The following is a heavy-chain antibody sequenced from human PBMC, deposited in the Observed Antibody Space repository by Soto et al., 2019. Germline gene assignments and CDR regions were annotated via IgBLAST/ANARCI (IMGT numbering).Heavy chain of an antibody. J-gene: IGHJ6*02. CDR3: ARDKAKTIFGVVTSLDYYYGMDV. Sequence: SETPSLTCTVSGGSISSGGYYWSGIRHHPGKGLEWIGYIYYSGSTYYNPSLKSRVTISVDTSKNQFSLKLSSVTAADTAVYYCARDKAKTIFGVVTSLDYYYGMDVWGQRTTVTVSS. CDR2: IYYSGST. CDR1: GGSISSGGYY. V-gene: IGHV4-31*03. D-gene: IGHD3-3*01.